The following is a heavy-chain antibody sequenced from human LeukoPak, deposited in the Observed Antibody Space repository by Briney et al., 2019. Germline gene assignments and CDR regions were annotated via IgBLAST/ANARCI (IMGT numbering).Heavy chain of an antibody. CDR1: GFTFDDYA. J-gene: IGHJ4*02. CDR2: ISWDGGST. D-gene: IGHD6-6*01. V-gene: IGHV3-43D*03. CDR3: AKDRSKSSSSMYYFDY. Sequence: GGSLRLSCAASGFTFDDYAMHWVRQAPGKGLEWVSLISWDGGSTYYADSVKGRFTISRDNSKNSLYLQMNSLRAEDTALYYCAKDRSKSSSSMYYFDYWGQGTLVTVSS.